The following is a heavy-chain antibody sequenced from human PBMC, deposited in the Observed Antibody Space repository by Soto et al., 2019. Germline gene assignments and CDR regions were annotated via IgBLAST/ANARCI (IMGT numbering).Heavy chain of an antibody. D-gene: IGHD3-3*01. CDR1: GFTFSSYS. CDR3: AKIYDFWSGYYPDAPFDY. CDR2: ISYDGSNK. J-gene: IGHJ4*02. V-gene: IGHV3-30*18. Sequence: VQLVESGGGLVQPGGSLRLSCAASGFTFSSYSMNWVRQAPGKGLEWVAVISYDGSNKYYADSVKGRFTISRDNSKNALYLQMNSRRAEDTAVYYCAKIYDFWSGYYPDAPFDYWGQGTLVTVSS.